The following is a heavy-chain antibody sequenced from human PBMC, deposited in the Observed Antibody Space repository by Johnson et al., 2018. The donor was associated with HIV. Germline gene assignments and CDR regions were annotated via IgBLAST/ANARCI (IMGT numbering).Heavy chain of an antibody. V-gene: IGHV3-30*14. CDR2: ISYDGSNK. CDR3: ARLRGAFDI. CDR1: GFTFSNYA. D-gene: IGHD4-17*01. Sequence: QVQLVESGGGVVQPGRSLRLSCAASGFTFSNYAIHWVRQAPGKGLEWVAIISYDGSNKYYADSVKGRFTISRDNSKNTLYLQMNSLRAEDTAVYYCARLRGAFDIWGQGTMVTVSS. J-gene: IGHJ3*02.